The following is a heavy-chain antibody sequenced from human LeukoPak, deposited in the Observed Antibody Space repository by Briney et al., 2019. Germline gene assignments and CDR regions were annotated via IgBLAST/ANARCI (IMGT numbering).Heavy chain of an antibody. J-gene: IGHJ4*02. V-gene: IGHV3-7*01. D-gene: IGHD3-22*01. CDR3: ARDPHDSSGYYSGSEFDY. CDR1: GFTFSSYW. CDR2: IKQDGSEK. Sequence: GGSLRLSCAASGFTFSSYWMNWVRQAPGKGLEWVANIKQDGSEKYYVDSAKGRFTISRDNAKNSLYLQMDSLRAEDTAVYYCARDPHDSSGYYSGSEFDYWGQGTLVTVSS.